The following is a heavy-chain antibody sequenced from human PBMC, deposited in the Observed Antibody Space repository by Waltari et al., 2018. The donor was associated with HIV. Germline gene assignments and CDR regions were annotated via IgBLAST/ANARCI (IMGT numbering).Heavy chain of an antibody. J-gene: IGHJ6*02. V-gene: IGHV3-48*04. CDR3: AKEVVALPHYYYYGLDV. Sequence: EVQLAESGRGLVQPGGYLSLSCPAPGFTFSRHILNWVRQAPGKGLEWVSYISSTTNTIYYADSVKGRFTVYRDNAKNSLSLQMNSLRAEDTAVYFCAKEVVALPHYYYYGLDVWGQGTTVTVSS. D-gene: IGHD2-15*01. CDR2: ISSTTNTI. CDR1: GFTFSRHI.